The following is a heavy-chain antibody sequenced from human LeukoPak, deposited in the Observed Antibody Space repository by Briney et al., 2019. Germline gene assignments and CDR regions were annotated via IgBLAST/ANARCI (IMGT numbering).Heavy chain of an antibody. CDR1: GGSISSSSYY. CDR2: IYYSGST. CDR3: ARDYRPLDAFDI. Sequence: SETLSLTCTVSGGSISSSSYYWGWIRQPPGKGLEWIGSIYYSGSTYYNPSLKSRVTISVDTSKNQFSLKLSSVTAADTAVYYCARDYRPLDAFDIWGQGTMVTVSS. D-gene: IGHD3-16*02. V-gene: IGHV4-39*07. J-gene: IGHJ3*02.